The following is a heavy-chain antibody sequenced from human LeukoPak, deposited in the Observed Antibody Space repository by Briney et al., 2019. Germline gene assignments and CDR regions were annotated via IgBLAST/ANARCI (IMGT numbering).Heavy chain of an antibody. CDR1: GGTFGSYT. Sequence: SVKVSCKASGGTFGSYTLSWVRQAPGQGLEWMGGISPMYDTSNYAQNFQGRASISADESTNTGYMELDNLTSEDTAVYYCARNDYTSSESYYYYYNLDVWGQGTTVTVSS. CDR2: ISPMYDTS. CDR3: ARNDYTSSESYYYYYNLDV. J-gene: IGHJ6*02. V-gene: IGHV1-69*13. D-gene: IGHD3-16*01.